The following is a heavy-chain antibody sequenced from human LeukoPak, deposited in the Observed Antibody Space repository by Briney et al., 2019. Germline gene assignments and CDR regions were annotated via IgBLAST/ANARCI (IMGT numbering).Heavy chain of an antibody. D-gene: IGHD2-2*01. CDR1: GFTFSSYG. CDR2: ISYDGSNK. J-gene: IGHJ4*02. CDR3: AKDRGGIIVVVPAALEFYFDY. Sequence: GRSLRLSCAASGFTFSSYGMNWVRQAPGKGLEWVAVISYDGSNKYYADSVKGRFTISRDNSKNTLYLQMNSLRAEDTAVYYCAKDRGGIIVVVPAALEFYFDYWGQGTLVTVSS. V-gene: IGHV3-30*18.